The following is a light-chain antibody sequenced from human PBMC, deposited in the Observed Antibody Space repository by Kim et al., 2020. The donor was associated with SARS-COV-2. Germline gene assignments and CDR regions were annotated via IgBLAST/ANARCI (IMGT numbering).Light chain of an antibody. CDR1: KLGDKY. V-gene: IGLV3-1*01. J-gene: IGLJ3*02. Sequence: SVSPGKTASITCSGSKLGDKYAYWYQKKPGQSPVLVIYQHTKRPSGISQRFSGSSSGNTATLTISRAQTMDEADYYCQAWDSSTAVFGGGTKLTVL. CDR2: QHT. CDR3: QAWDSSTAV.